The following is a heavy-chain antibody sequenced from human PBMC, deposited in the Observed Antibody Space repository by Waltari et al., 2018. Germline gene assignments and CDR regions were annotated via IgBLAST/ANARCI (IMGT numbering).Heavy chain of an antibody. Sequence: QVQLVESGGGVVQPGRSLRLSCAASGFTFSSYAMHWVRQAPGKGQGWWAVISYDGSNKDYADSVKGRFTISRDNSKNTLYLQMNSLRAEDTAVYYCARDPGIAAAGGYFDYWGQGTLVTVSS. CDR3: ARDPGIAAAGGYFDY. CDR1: GFTFSSYA. CDR2: ISYDGSNK. J-gene: IGHJ4*02. V-gene: IGHV3-30*01. D-gene: IGHD6-13*01.